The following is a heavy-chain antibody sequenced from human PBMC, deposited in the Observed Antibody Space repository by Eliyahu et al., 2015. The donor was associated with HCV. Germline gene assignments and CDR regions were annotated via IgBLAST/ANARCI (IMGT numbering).Heavy chain of an antibody. Sequence: QVQLVESGGGVVQPGRSLRLSCAASGFXXXSYGLHWVXXAPGKGLEWVAVISYDGSNKYYADSVKGRFTISRDNSKNTLYLQMNSLRAEDTAVYYCARDLRAEYCSSTSCWDYYYGMDVWGQGTTVTVSS. J-gene: IGHJ6*02. V-gene: IGHV3-30*03. CDR1: GFXXXSYG. D-gene: IGHD2-2*01. CDR2: ISYDGSNK. CDR3: ARDLRAEYCSSTSCWDYYYGMDV.